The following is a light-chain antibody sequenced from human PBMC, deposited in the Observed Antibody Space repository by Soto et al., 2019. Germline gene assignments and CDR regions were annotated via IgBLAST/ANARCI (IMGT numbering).Light chain of an antibody. CDR1: QSVSSSF. J-gene: IGKJ1*01. Sequence: EIVLTQSPGTLSLSPGERATLSCRASQSVSSSFLAWYQQKPGQAPRLLIYGASSRATGIPDRFSGSWSGKDFTLTISILEPEDFALFYCQQYDSSPWTFGQGTKVEIK. V-gene: IGKV3-20*01. CDR2: GAS. CDR3: QQYDSSPWT.